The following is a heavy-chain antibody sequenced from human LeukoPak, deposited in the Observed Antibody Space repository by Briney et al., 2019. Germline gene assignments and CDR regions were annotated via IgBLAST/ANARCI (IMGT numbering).Heavy chain of an antibody. V-gene: IGHV4-31*03. Sequence: SQTLSLTCTVSGGSISSGGYYWSWIRQHPGTGLEWIGYIYYSGSTYYNPSLKSRVTISVDTPKNQFSLKLSSVTAADTAVYYCARGSLVPAAILYYYYGMDVWGQGTTVTVSS. D-gene: IGHD2-2*01. J-gene: IGHJ6*02. CDR2: IYYSGST. CDR3: ARGSLVPAAILYYYYGMDV. CDR1: GGSISSGGYY.